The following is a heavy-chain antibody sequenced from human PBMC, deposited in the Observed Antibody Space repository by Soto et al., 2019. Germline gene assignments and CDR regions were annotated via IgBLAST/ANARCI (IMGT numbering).Heavy chain of an antibody. Sequence: QLQLQESGSGLVKPSQTLSLTGAVSGGSISSGGYSWSWIRQPPGKGLEWIGYIYHSGSTYYNPSLKSRVTISADRSKNQFSLKLSSVTAADTAVYYCARYSIAARRGIDYWGQGTLVTVSS. J-gene: IGHJ4*02. CDR2: IYHSGST. CDR3: ARYSIAARRGIDY. CDR1: GGSISSGGYS. D-gene: IGHD6-6*01. V-gene: IGHV4-30-2*01.